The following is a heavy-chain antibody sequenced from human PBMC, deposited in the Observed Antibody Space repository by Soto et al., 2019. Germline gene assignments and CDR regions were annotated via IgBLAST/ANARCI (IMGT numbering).Heavy chain of an antibody. Sequence: SETLSLTCTVSGGSISSYYWSWIRQPPGKGLEWIGYIYYSGSTNYNPSLKSRVTISVDTSKNQFSLKLSSVTAADTAVYYCAREDWKVYYYYGMDVWGQGTTVTVSS. CDR3: AREDWKVYYYYGMDV. CDR2: IYYSGST. D-gene: IGHD1-1*01. CDR1: GGSISSYY. V-gene: IGHV4-59*01. J-gene: IGHJ6*02.